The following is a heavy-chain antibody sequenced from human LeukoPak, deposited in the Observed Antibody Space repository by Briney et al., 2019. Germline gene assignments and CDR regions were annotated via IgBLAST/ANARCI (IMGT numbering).Heavy chain of an antibody. Sequence: SETLSLTCTVSGVSLINYYWSWIPQPPGEGLEWIGYIYYSGSHNYNPSLKSRVTISVDQSKNQFSVKLSYVTAADAAVYYCVRVSSSGILDYWGQGALVSVCS. D-gene: IGHD3-22*01. CDR2: IYYSGSH. CDR1: GVSLINYY. CDR3: VRVSSSGILDY. J-gene: IGHJ4*02. V-gene: IGHV4-59*01.